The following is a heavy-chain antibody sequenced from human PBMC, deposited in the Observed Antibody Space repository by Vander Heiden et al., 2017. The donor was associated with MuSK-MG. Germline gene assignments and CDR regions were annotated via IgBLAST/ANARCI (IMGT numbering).Heavy chain of an antibody. CDR1: GFPFDDYA. D-gene: IGHD7-27*01. CDR3: AKDRNFKLGMGGYFDY. CDR2: ISWDGGST. Sequence: EVQLVESGGVGVQPGGSLRTSLAAPGFPFDDYAMHWVRQAPGKGLEWVSLISWDGGSTYYADSVKGRFTISRDNSKNSLYLQMNSLRAEDTALYYCAKDRNFKLGMGGYFDYWGQGTLVTVSS. J-gene: IGHJ4*02. V-gene: IGHV3-43D*03.